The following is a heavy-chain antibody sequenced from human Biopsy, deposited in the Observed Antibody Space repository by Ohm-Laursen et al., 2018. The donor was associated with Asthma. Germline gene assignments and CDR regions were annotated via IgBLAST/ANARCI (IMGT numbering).Heavy chain of an antibody. Sequence: DTLSLTCTVSGGSVSTGSYYWSWIRQPPGKGLEWLGYIYYTGSDNYNPSLKSRVTISVDTSKNQFSLRLNSVTAADTAVYYCARGPNYHGSGRAPIGMDVWGQGTTVTVSS. J-gene: IGHJ6*02. CDR3: ARGPNYHGSGRAPIGMDV. V-gene: IGHV4-61*01. D-gene: IGHD3-10*01. CDR2: IYYTGSD. CDR1: GGSVSTGSYY.